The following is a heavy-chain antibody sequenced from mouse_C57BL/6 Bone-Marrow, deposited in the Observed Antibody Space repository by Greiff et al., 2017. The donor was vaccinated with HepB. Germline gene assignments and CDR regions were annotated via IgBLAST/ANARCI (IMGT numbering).Heavy chain of an antibody. V-gene: IGHV3-6*01. J-gene: IGHJ1*03. CDR2: ISYDGSN. Sequence: EVKLVESGPGLVKPSQSLSLTCSVTGYSITSGYYWNWIRQFPGNKLEWMGYISYDGSNNYNPSLKNRISITRDTSKNQFFLKLNSVTTEDTATYYCAREGVDVWGTGTTVTVSS. CDR1: GYSITSGYY. CDR3: AREGVDV.